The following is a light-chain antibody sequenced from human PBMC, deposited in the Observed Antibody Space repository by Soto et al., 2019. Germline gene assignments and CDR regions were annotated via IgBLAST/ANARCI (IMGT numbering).Light chain of an antibody. V-gene: IGKV3-15*01. Sequence: EIVMTQSPATLSVSPGERATLSCRASQSVSSNLAWYQHKPGQAPRLLIYGASTSDTGIPARFSGSGSGTEFTLTISSLQSEDFAVYYCQQYNNWTYTFGQGTKLEIK. CDR2: GAS. CDR1: QSVSSN. J-gene: IGKJ2*01. CDR3: QQYNNWTYT.